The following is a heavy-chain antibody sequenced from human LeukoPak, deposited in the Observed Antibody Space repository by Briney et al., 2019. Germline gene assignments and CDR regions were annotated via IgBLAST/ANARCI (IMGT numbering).Heavy chain of an antibody. D-gene: IGHD2-15*01. Sequence: GGSLRLSCTASGFTFSTYAMSWVRQAPGKGLEWVSTIIGNGDSTYYTDSARGRFTISRDNSKNTLYMDMNSLRAEDTAVYYCARYIGGLLYYFDYWGQGTLVTVSS. J-gene: IGHJ4*02. CDR2: IIGNGDST. CDR3: ARYIGGLLYYFDY. V-gene: IGHV3-23*01. CDR1: GFTFSTYA.